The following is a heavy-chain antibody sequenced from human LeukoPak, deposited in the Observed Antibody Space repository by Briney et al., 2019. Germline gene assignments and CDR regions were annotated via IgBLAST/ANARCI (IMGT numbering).Heavy chain of an antibody. CDR2: ISGSGGST. J-gene: IGHJ3*02. V-gene: IGHV3-23*01. CDR3: AKDRIQLWLKGSRDAFDI. D-gene: IGHD5-18*01. CDR1: GFTFSSYA. Sequence: GGFLRLSCAASGFTFSSYAMSWVRQAPGKGLEWVSAISGSGGSTYYADSVKGRFTISRDNSKNTLYLQMNSLRAEDTAVYYCAKDRIQLWLKGSRDAFDIWGQGTMVTVSS.